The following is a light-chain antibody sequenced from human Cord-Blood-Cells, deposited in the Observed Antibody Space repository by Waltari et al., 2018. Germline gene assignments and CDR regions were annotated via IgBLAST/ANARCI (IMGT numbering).Light chain of an antibody. CDR2: EGS. CDR1: RSYVVIYNL. Sequence: QSALTQPASVSVSPGQPITISRTGTRSYVVIYNLVAGYQQHPGKAPKLMIYEGSKRPSGVSNRFSGSKSGNTASLTICGLQAEDEADYYCCSYAGSSGVVFGGGTKLTVL. CDR3: CSYAGSSGVV. V-gene: IGLV2-23*01. J-gene: IGLJ2*01.